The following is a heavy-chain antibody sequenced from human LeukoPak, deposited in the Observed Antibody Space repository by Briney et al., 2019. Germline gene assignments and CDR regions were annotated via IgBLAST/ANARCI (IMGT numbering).Heavy chain of an antibody. J-gene: IGHJ4*02. CDR1: GFTFSSYG. CDR3: AKDLGDYEDY. V-gene: IGHV3-30*18. CDR2: ISYDGSNK. D-gene: IGHD3-16*01. Sequence: GGSLRLSCAASGFTFSSYGMHWVRQAPSKGLEWVAVISYDGSNKYYADSVKGRFTISRDNSKNTLYLQMNSLRAEDTAVYYCAKDLGDYEDYWGQGTLVTVSS.